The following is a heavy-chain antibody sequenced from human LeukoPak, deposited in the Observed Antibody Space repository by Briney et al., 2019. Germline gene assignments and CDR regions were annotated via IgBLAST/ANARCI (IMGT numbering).Heavy chain of an antibody. D-gene: IGHD5-18*01. CDR3: AGYSYGGGY. J-gene: IGHJ4*02. CDR1: TFTFSNAW. V-gene: IGHV3-23*01. CDR2: ISGSGGST. Sequence: HPGGSLRLSCAASTFTFSNAWMSWVRQAPGKGLEWVSAISGSGGSTYYADSVKGRFTISRDNSKNTLYLQMNSLRAEDTAVYYCAGYSYGGGYWGQGTLVTVSS.